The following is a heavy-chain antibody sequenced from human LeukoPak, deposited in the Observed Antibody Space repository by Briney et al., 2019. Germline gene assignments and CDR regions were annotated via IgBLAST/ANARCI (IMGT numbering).Heavy chain of an antibody. Sequence: GGSLRLSCAASGFTFSSYGMHWVRQAPGKGLGWVAVISYDGSNKYYADSVKGRFTISRDNAKNSLYLQMNSLRAEDTAVYYCARDESSSWYVVVFPGDYYYYGMDVWGQGTTVTVSS. CDR1: GFTFSSYG. V-gene: IGHV3-30*03. CDR3: ARDESSSWYVVVFPGDYYYYGMDV. CDR2: ISYDGSNK. J-gene: IGHJ6*02. D-gene: IGHD6-13*01.